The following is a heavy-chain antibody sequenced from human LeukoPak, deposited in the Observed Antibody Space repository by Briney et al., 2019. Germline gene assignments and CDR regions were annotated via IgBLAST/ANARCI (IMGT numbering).Heavy chain of an antibody. J-gene: IGHJ3*02. D-gene: IGHD3-22*01. Sequence: GGSLRLSCAASGFTFSSYGMHWVRQAPGKGLGWVAFIRYDGSNKYYADSVKGRFTISRDNSKNTLYLQMNSLRAEDTAVYYCAKTYDSSGYLIFGAFDIWGQGTMVTVSS. CDR3: AKTYDSSGYLIFGAFDI. V-gene: IGHV3-30*02. CDR1: GFTFSSYG. CDR2: IRYDGSNK.